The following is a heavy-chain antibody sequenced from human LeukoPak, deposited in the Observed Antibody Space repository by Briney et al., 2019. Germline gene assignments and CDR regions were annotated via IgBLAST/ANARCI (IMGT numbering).Heavy chain of an antibody. CDR1: GFTFGDYA. Sequence: GGSLRLSCTASGFTFGDYAVGWVRQAPGKGLEWVSVIYSGGSTYYADSVKGRFTISRDNSKNTLYLQMNSLRAEDTAVYYCAREAVTRNYFDYWGQGALVTVSS. D-gene: IGHD4-17*01. CDR2: IYSGGST. J-gene: IGHJ4*02. V-gene: IGHV3-53*01. CDR3: AREAVTRNYFDY.